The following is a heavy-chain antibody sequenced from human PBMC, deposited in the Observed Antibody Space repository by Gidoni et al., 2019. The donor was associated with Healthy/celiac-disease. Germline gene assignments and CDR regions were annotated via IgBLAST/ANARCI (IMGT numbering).Heavy chain of an antibody. CDR2: TYYRSKWYN. CDR3: ARDVGIAAAGTYYYYYMDV. J-gene: IGHJ6*03. Sequence: QVQLQQPGPGLVKPSQTLPLTCAISGDSVSSNSAACIWIRRSPSRGLEWLGRTYYRSKWYNDYAVSVKSRITINPDTSKNQFSLQLNSVTPEDTAVYYCARDVGIAAAGTYYYYYMDVWGKGTTVTVSS. V-gene: IGHV6-1*01. D-gene: IGHD6-13*01. CDR1: GDSVSSNSAA.